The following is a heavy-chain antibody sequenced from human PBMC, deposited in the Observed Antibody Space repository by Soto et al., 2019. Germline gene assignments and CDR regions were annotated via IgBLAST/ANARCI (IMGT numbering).Heavy chain of an antibody. J-gene: IGHJ4*02. V-gene: IGHV6-1*01. CDR1: GDSVSSNTAA. CDR2: TYYRSNWRH. CDR3: ARGVAGSGFDL. Sequence: SQTLPRTCAISGDSVSSNTAAWNWIRSSPSRGLEWLGRTYYRSNWRHDYAVSVKSRITVNPDTSKNHFSLQLNSVTPDDTAVYYCARGVAGSGFDLWGQGPLVTVSS. D-gene: IGHD6-19*01.